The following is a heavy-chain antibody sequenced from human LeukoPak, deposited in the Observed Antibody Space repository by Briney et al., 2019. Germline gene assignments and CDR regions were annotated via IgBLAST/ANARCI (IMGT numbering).Heavy chain of an antibody. J-gene: IGHJ5*02. Sequence: PSETLSLTCTVSGGSISSGDYYWSWIRQPPGKGLEWIGYIYYSGSTYYNPSLKSRVTISVDTSKNQFSLKLSSVTAADTAVYYCARDTLQGAERDKAAFDPWGQGTLVTVSS. CDR2: IYYSGST. CDR3: ARDTLQGAERDKAAFDP. V-gene: IGHV4-30-4*01. D-gene: IGHD5-24*01. CDR1: GGSISSGDYY.